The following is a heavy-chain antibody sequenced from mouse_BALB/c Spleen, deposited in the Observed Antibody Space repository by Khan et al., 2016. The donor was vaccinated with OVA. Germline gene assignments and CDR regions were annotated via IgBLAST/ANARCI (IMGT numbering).Heavy chain of an antibody. J-gene: IGHJ2*01. CDR3: ARSIMAN. CDR2: ISYSGST. Sequence: EVQLVESGPGLVKPSQSLSLTCTVTGYSITSDYAWNWIRQFPGNKLECMGYISYSGSTSYNPSLKSRISITRDTSKNQFFLQLNSVTTEDTATYDCARSIMANWGQGTTLTVSS. CDR1: GYSITSDYA. V-gene: IGHV3-2*02.